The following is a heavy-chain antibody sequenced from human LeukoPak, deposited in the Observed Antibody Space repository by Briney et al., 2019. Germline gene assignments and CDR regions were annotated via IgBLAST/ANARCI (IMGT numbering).Heavy chain of an antibody. CDR2: AYYSGST. J-gene: IGHJ5*02. CDR3: ARGVAAPGTGGLSWFDP. Sequence: SETLSLTCSVFDGSISNYYWSWIRQPPGKGLEWIGYAYYSGSTTYNPSLESRVTISVDTSKNQFSLKLSFVTAADTAVYYCARGVAAPGTGGLSWFDPWGQGTLVTVSS. V-gene: IGHV4-59*01. D-gene: IGHD6-13*01. CDR1: DGSISNYY.